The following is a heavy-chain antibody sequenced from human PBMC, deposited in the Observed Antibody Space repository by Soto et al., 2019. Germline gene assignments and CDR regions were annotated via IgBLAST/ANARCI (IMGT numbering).Heavy chain of an antibody. CDR2: IYPGDSDT. CDR3: VVYSSSSGRHFDY. Sequence: RGESLKISCKSSGYIFSKYWIGWVRQMPGKGLEWMGIIYPGDSDTRYSPSFQGQVTISADKSITTAYLQWRSLKASDTAIYYCVVYSSSSGRHFDYWGQGTLVTVSS. CDR1: GYIFSKYW. D-gene: IGHD6-6*01. J-gene: IGHJ4*02. V-gene: IGHV5-51*01.